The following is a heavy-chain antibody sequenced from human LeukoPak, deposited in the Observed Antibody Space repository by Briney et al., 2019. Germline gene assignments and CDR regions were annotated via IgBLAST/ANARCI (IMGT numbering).Heavy chain of an antibody. CDR3: ARDLVGAFFDY. V-gene: IGHV3-48*01. CDR2: ISSSGSTI. Sequence: PGGSLRLSCAASGFTFSSYSMNWVRQAPGKGLEWVSYISSSGSTIYYADSVKGRFTISRDNAKNSLYLQMNSLRAEDTAVYYCARDLVGAFFDYWGQGTLVTVSS. CDR1: GFTFSSYS. J-gene: IGHJ4*02. D-gene: IGHD1-26*01.